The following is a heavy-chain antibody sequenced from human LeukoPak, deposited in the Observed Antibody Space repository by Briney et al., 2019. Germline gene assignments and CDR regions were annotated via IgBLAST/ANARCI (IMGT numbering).Heavy chain of an antibody. CDR1: GYIFSDYY. D-gene: IGHD3-10*01. CDR3: ARRGSGSYVLDY. V-gene: IGHV1-46*01. J-gene: IGHJ4*02. CDR2: INPSDGVI. Sequence: ASVKVSCKASGYIFSDYYMHWVRQAPGQGLEWMGIINPSDGVIDYAQKFQDRVTMTRDTSTSTVYMELSSLRSEDTAVYYCARRGSGSYVLDYWGQGTLVTVSS.